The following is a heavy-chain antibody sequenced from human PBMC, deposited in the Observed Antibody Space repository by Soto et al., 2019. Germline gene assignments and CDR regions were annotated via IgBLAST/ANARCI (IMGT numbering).Heavy chain of an antibody. Sequence: EVQLVESGGGLVQPGGSLRLSCAASGFRFGGFWMGWVRQAPGKGLEWVANIKQDGSEKNYVDSVKGRFTIFRDNAENSLFLQMHSLRAEDTALYYCSRGDVWGQGTMVTVSS. CDR1: GFRFGGFW. CDR2: IKQDGSEK. J-gene: IGHJ6*02. CDR3: SRGDV. V-gene: IGHV3-7*05.